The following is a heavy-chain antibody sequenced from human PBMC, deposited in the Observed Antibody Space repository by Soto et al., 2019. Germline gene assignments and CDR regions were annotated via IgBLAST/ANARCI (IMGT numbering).Heavy chain of an antibody. D-gene: IGHD5-18*01. V-gene: IGHV1-46*01. CDR3: ARGSPNTRYSYGFGLDM. CDR1: GYTFTSYY. J-gene: IGHJ6*02. CDR2: INPSGGGT. Sequence: GASVKVSCKASGYTFTSYYLHWVRQAPGQGLEWMGIINPSGGGTIYAPKFQGRVTMTTVTSTTTVSMELSGLRSDDTAVYFCARGSPNTRYSYGFGLDMWGQGTTVTVSS.